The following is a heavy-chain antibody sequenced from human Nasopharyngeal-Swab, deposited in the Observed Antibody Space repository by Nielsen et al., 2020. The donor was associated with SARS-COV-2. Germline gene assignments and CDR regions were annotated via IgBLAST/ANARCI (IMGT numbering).Heavy chain of an antibody. CDR2: ISWNSGSI. D-gene: IGHD1-26*01. CDR3: AKDQGGSYFY. J-gene: IGHJ4*02. V-gene: IGHV3-9*01. Sequence: VRQAPGKGLEWVPGISWNSGSIGYADSVKGRFTISRDNAKNSLYLQMNSLRAEDTAVYYCAKDQGGSYFYWGQGTLVTVSS.